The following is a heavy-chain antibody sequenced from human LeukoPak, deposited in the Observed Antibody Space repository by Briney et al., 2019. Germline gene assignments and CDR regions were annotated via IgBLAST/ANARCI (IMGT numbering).Heavy chain of an antibody. V-gene: IGHV4-39*02. CDR2: ICYSGST. CDR1: GGSFSSGIYC. CDR3: AKWRQANWFDP. J-gene: IGHJ5*02. D-gene: IGHD2-8*01. Sequence: PSETLSLTCTVSGGSFSSGIYCWGWLRQPPGTGLQWVGSICYSGSTYYNPSLKSRVTISVDTSKNHFSLKLTSVTAADTAVYYCAKWRQANWFDPWGQGILVTVSS.